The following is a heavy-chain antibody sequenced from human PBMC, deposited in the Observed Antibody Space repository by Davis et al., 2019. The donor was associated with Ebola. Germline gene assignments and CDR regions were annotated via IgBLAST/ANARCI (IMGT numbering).Heavy chain of an antibody. D-gene: IGHD3-10*01. CDR3: ARGRITTDESWYYFDY. J-gene: IGHJ4*02. V-gene: IGHV3-30*04. Sequence: GGSLRLSCAASGFTFSSYAMHWVRQAPGKGLEWVAVISYDGSNKYYADSVKGRFTISRDNSKNTLYLQITSLRAEDTAVYYCARGRITTDESWYYFDYWGQGTQVTVSS. CDR1: GFTFSSYA. CDR2: ISYDGSNK.